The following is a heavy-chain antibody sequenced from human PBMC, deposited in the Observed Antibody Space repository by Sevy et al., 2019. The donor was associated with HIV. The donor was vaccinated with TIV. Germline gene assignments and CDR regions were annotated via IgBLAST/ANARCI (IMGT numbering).Heavy chain of an antibody. Sequence: GGSLRLSCAASGFTFSSYVMSWVRQAPGKGLEWVSAISGSGGSTYYADSVKGRFTISRDNSKNTLYLQMNSLRAEDTAVYYCAKRSPFTIFGVVTHFDYWGQGTLVTVSS. V-gene: IGHV3-23*01. CDR1: GFTFSSYV. CDR3: AKRSPFTIFGVVTHFDY. D-gene: IGHD3-3*01. J-gene: IGHJ4*02. CDR2: ISGSGGST.